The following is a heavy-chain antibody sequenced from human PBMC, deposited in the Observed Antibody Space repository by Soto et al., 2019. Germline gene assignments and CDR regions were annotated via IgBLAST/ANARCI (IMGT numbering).Heavy chain of an antibody. CDR3: AIITIFGVVEGSGNYGMDV. D-gene: IGHD3-3*01. CDR1: GYTFTGYY. CDR2: INPNSGGT. V-gene: IGHV1-2*02. Sequence: SVKVSCKASGYTFTGYYMHWVRQAPGQGLEWMGWINPNSGGTNYAQKFQGRVTMTRDTSISTAYMELSRLRSDDTAVYYCAIITIFGVVEGSGNYGMDVWGQGTTVTVSS. J-gene: IGHJ6*02.